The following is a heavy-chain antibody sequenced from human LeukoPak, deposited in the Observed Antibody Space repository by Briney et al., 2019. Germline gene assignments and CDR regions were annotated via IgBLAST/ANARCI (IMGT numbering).Heavy chain of an antibody. Sequence: PSETLSLTCTVSGGSIGSSSHYWSWIRQPPGKGLEWIGSIYNRGSAYYNSSLKSRATISVDTSKNQFSLKLSYVTAADTAVFYCARSVTGYDYGMDVWGQGTTVTVSS. CDR2: IYNRGSA. CDR1: GGSIGSSSHY. V-gene: IGHV4-39*01. D-gene: IGHD2-21*02. J-gene: IGHJ6*02. CDR3: ARSVTGYDYGMDV.